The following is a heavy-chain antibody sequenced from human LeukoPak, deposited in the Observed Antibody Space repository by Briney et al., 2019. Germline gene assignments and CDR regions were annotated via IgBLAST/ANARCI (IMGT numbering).Heavy chain of an antibody. V-gene: IGHV1-2*02. Sequence: ASVKVSCKTSGYTFTGYYMHGVRQAPGQGLEWMGWINPNSGGRNSAQRFQGRVTMTSDTSTSTAYMELSRLRSDDTAVYYCARGISGSYLDHFEYWGQGTLVTVSS. J-gene: IGHJ4*02. D-gene: IGHD1-26*01. CDR3: ARGISGSYLDHFEY. CDR2: INPNSGGR. CDR1: GYTFTGYY.